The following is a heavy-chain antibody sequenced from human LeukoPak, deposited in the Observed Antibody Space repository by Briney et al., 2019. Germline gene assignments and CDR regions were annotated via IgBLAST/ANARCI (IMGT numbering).Heavy chain of an antibody. J-gene: IGHJ4*02. CDR3: ARVALYYYDSSGYWFDY. D-gene: IGHD3-22*01. Sequence: SETLSLTCTVSGGSISSRSYYWGWIRQPPGKGLEWIGSLYYSGSTYYNPSLKSRVTISVDTSKNQFSLRLSSVTAADTAVYYCARVALYYYDSSGYWFDYWGQGTLVTVSS. CDR2: LYYSGST. CDR1: GGSISSRSYY. V-gene: IGHV4-39*01.